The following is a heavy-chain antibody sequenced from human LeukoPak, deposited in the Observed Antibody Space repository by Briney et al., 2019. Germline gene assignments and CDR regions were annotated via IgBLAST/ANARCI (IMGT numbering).Heavy chain of an antibody. D-gene: IGHD6-13*01. CDR1: GGSISSYY. V-gene: IGHV4-59*01. CDR2: IYYSGST. J-gene: IGHJ4*02. Sequence: SETLSLTCTVSGGSISSYYWSWIRQPPGKAPEWIGYIYYSGSTNYNPSLRSRVTISVDTSKNQFSLRLNSVTAADTALYYCARMRRGSSYPYHFDYWGQGSLVTVSS. CDR3: ARMRRGSSYPYHFDY.